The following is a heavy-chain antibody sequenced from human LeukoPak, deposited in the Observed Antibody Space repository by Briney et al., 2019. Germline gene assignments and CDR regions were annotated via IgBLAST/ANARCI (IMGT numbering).Heavy chain of an antibody. Sequence: PGGSLRLSCAASGFTFSSYAMSWVRQAPGKGLEWVPDISGSGGSTYYADSVKGRFTISRDNSKNTLYLQMNSQKAEDTAVYYCAKDELDYDSSGYFYNWFDPWGKGTLLTVSS. CDR1: GFTFSSYA. J-gene: IGHJ5*02. CDR3: AKDELDYDSSGYFYNWFDP. V-gene: IGHV3-23*01. CDR2: ISGSGGST. D-gene: IGHD3-22*01.